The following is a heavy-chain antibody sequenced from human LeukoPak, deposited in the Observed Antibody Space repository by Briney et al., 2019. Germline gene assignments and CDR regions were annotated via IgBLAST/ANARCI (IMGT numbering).Heavy chain of an antibody. D-gene: IGHD6-6*01. CDR2: IQYDGSEK. CDR3: ARADSSIAARLSRSSIFNYYYYMDV. Sequence: PGGSLRLSCAVSGFTFSSYGMHWVRQAPGKGLEWVAFIQYDGSEKYYADSVKGRFTMSRDNSKNTLYLQMNSPRTEDTAVYYCARADSSIAARLSRSSIFNYYYYMDVWGKGTTVTVSS. V-gene: IGHV3-30*02. J-gene: IGHJ6*03. CDR1: GFTFSSYG.